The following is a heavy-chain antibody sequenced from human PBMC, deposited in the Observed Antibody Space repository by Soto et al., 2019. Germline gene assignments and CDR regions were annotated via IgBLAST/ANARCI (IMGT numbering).Heavy chain of an antibody. Sequence: QVQMVESGGNVVQPGTYLRLSCAASGFSFSTNVLHWVHQAPGKGLEWVAVMSPSGAEKYYTDSVKGRFTISRDNSKNTLYLQMNSLTTDDTAVYYCALDNIPGAPDYFDCWGQGTLVTVST. CDR3: ALDNIPGAPDYFDC. D-gene: IGHD1-20*01. V-gene: IGHV3-30*14. CDR2: MSPSGAEK. J-gene: IGHJ4*02. CDR1: GFSFSTNV.